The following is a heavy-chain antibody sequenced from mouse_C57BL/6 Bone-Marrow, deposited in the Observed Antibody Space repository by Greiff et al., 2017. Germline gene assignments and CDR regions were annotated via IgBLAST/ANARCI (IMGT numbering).Heavy chain of an antibody. D-gene: IGHD4-1*01. CDR2: ISSGGSYT. J-gene: IGHJ1*03. CDR1: GFTFSSYG. CDR3: ARHETGTRYFDV. Sequence: EVQRVESGGDLVKPGGSLKLSCAASGFTFSSYGMSWVRQTPDKRLEWVATISSGGSYTYYPDSVKGRFTISRDNAKNTLYLQMSSLKSEDTAMYYCARHETGTRYFDVWGTGTTVTVSS. V-gene: IGHV5-6*01.